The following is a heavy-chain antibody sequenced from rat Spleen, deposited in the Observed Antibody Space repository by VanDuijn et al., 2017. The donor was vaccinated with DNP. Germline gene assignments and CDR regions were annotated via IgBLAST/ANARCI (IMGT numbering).Heavy chain of an antibody. CDR1: GFTFSDYY. CDR2: ITNTGGTT. J-gene: IGHJ2*01. V-gene: IGHV5-20*01. Sequence: EVQLVESDGGLVQPGRSLKLSCAVSGFTFSDYYMAWVRQAPTKGLEWVASITNTGGTTYYPDSVRGRFTISRDNAKSTLYLQMNSLRSEDTATYYCTSNPHIRTAAPFDYWGQGVMVTVSS. CDR3: TSNPHIRTAAPFDY. D-gene: IGHD3-8*01.